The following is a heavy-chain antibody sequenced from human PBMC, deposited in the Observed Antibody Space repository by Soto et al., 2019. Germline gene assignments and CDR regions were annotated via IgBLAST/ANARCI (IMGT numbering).Heavy chain of an antibody. CDR1: GGSISSYY. V-gene: IGHV4-59*01. CDR3: ARHYSSGWYSWFDP. J-gene: IGHJ5*02. D-gene: IGHD6-19*01. Sequence: PSETLSLTCTVSGGSISSYYWSWIRQPPGKGLEWIGYIYYSGSTNYNPSLKSRVTISVDTSKNQFSLKLSSVTAADTAVYYCARHYSSGWYSWFDPWGQGTLVTVSS. CDR2: IYYSGST.